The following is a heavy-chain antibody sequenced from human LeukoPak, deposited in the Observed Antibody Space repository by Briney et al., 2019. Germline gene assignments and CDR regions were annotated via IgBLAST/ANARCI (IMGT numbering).Heavy chain of an antibody. D-gene: IGHD4-17*01. CDR1: GFTFSSYS. V-gene: IGHV3-21*01. Sequence: GGSLRLSCAASGFTFSSYSMNWVRQAPGKGLGWVSSISSSSSYIYYADSVKGRFTISRDNAKNSLYLQMNSLRAEDTAVYYCARSTVTVGLDYWGRGTLVTVSS. CDR2: ISSSSSYI. CDR3: ARSTVTVGLDY. J-gene: IGHJ4*02.